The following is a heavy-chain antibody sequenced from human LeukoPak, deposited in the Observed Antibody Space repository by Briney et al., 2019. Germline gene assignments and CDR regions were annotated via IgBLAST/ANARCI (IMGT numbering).Heavy chain of an antibody. Sequence: SETLSLTCTVSGGSISSYYWSWIRQPPGKGLEWIGYIYYSGSTNYNPSLKSRVTISVDTSKSQFSLKLSSVTAADTAVYYCARLLWFGEYYFDYWGQGTLVTVSS. D-gene: IGHD3-10*01. CDR1: GGSISSYY. V-gene: IGHV4-59*01. CDR3: ARLLWFGEYYFDY. J-gene: IGHJ4*02. CDR2: IYYSGST.